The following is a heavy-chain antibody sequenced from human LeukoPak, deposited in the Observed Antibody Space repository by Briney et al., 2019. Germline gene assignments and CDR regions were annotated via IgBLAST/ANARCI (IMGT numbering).Heavy chain of an antibody. Sequence: SETLSLTCTVSGGSISSYYWSWIRQPAGKGLEWIGRIYTSGSTTYNPSLQSRVTMSVDTSKNQFSLKLSSVTAADTAVYYCARDRFLSSDYYDSSGYSEPMPSDYYYMDVWGKGTTVTVSS. CDR1: GGSISSYY. CDR2: IYTSGST. J-gene: IGHJ6*03. CDR3: ARDRFLSSDYYDSSGYSEPMPSDYYYMDV. V-gene: IGHV4-4*07. D-gene: IGHD3-22*01.